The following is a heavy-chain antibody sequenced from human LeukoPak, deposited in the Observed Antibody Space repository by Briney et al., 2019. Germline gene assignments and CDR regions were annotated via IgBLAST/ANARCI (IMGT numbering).Heavy chain of an antibody. CDR3: ATGRAYSSVDY. V-gene: IGHV4-59*01. CDR2: IYYTGST. D-gene: IGHD6-19*01. CDR1: GGSISTYF. J-gene: IGHJ4*02. Sequence: SETLSLTCTVSGGSISTYFWSWIRQPPGKGLEWIGCIYYTGSTNYNPSLKSRVTISVDTSKNQFSLKLSSVTAADTAVYYCATGRAYSSVDYWGQGTLVSVSS.